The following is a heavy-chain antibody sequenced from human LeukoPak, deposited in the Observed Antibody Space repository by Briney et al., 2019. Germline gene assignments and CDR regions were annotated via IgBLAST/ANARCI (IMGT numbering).Heavy chain of an antibody. CDR1: GFTFSSYE. CDR3: ARGRWPGYFDY. V-gene: IGHV3-48*03. D-gene: IGHD3-10*01. Sequence: GGSLRLSCAASGFTFSSYEMNWVRQAPGKGLEWVSYISSSGSNIYYADSVKGRFTISRDNSKNSLYLQMNSLRAEDTAVYYCARGRWPGYFDYWGQGTLVTVSS. J-gene: IGHJ4*02. CDR2: ISSSGSNI.